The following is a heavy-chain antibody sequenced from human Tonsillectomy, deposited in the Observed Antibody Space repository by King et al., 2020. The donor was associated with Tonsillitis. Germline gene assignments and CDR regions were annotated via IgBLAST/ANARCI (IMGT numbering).Heavy chain of an antibody. D-gene: IGHD3-3*01. Sequence: VQLVESGGDLVQPGGSLRLSCAASGFTFSTYAMTWVRQAPGKGLEWVSVMSGAGARTYHADPGKGRFTISRDNSKNTLYLQMNSLRAEDTAVYYCAKCPYVFWSGGLYYAMDVWGQGTTVTVSS. V-gene: IGHV3-23*04. CDR3: AKCPYVFWSGGLYYAMDV. CDR2: MSGAGART. J-gene: IGHJ6*02. CDR1: GFTFSTYA.